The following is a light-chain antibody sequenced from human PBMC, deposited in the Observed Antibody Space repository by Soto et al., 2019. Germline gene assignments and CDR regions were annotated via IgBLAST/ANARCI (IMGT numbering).Light chain of an antibody. J-gene: IGLJ2*01. V-gene: IGLV1-40*01. CDR1: SSNIGAGYD. Sequence: QSVLTQPPSVSGAPGQRGTISCTGSSSNIGAGYDVHWYQQLPGTAPKLLIYGNSNRPSGVPDRFSGSKSGTSASLAITGLQAEDEADYYCQSYDSSLSGSTVFGGGTKVTVL. CDR3: QSYDSSLSGSTV. CDR2: GNS.